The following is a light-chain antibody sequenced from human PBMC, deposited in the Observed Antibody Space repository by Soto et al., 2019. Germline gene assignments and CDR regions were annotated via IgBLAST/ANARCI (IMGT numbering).Light chain of an antibody. CDR2: SAT. Sequence: AIRMTQSPSSLSASTGDRVTITCRASQGISSYLAWYQQKPGKAPKLLIHSATILQGGVPSRFSGSESGTDFTLTITNLQPGDFATYFCQQSYTAPHFGQGTKLVIK. CDR1: QGISSY. V-gene: IGKV1-8*01. CDR3: QQSYTAPH. J-gene: IGKJ2*01.